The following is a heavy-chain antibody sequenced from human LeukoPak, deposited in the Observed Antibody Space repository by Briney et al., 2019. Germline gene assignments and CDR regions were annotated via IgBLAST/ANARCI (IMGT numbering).Heavy chain of an antibody. Sequence: AASVKVSCKAFGGTFSSYAISWVRQAPGQGLEWMGGIIPIFGTANYAQKFQGRVTITTDESTSTAYMELSSLRSEDTAVYYCARTYYDFWSGYRGYNWFDPWGQGTLVTVSS. V-gene: IGHV1-69*05. CDR3: ARTYYDFWSGYRGYNWFDP. CDR2: IIPIFGTA. CDR1: GGTFSSYA. J-gene: IGHJ5*02. D-gene: IGHD3-3*01.